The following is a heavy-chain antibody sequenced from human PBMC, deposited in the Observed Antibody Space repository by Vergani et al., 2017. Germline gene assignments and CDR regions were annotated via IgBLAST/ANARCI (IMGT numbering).Heavy chain of an antibody. D-gene: IGHD3-22*01. CDR1: EYSFTNYW. J-gene: IGHJ4*02. CDR2: IDPRDSYT. Sequence: EVQLVQSGAEVKKPGESLRISCKGSEYSFTNYWINWVRQMPGKGLEWMGRIDPRDSYTNYSPSFQGHVTISTDKSISTAYLQWSSLKASDTAMYYCARHSYYDSSGYYCLAYWGQGTLVTVSS. V-gene: IGHV5-10-1*03. CDR3: ARHSYYDSSGYYCLAY.